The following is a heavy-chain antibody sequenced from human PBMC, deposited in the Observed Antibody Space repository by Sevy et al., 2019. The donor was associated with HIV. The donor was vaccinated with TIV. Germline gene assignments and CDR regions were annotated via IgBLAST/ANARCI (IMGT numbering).Heavy chain of an antibody. CDR3: AKFGSSMIVVVMTDY. V-gene: IGHV3-23*01. CDR1: GFTFSSYA. CDR2: ISGSGGST. Sequence: GGSLRLSCAASGFTFSSYAMSWVRQAPGKGLEWVSGISGSGGSTYYADSVKGRFTISRDNSKNTVYLQMNSLKAEDTAVYYCAKFGSSMIVVVMTDYWGQGTLVTVSS. J-gene: IGHJ4*02. D-gene: IGHD3-22*01.